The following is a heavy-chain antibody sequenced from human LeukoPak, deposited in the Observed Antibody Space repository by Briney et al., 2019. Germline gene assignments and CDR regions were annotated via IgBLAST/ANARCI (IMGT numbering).Heavy chain of an antibody. Sequence: QPGGTLRLSCAASGFTFSSYGMSWVRQAPGKGLEWVSAISGSGGSTYYADSVKGRFTISRDNSKNSLDLQMNSLRVEDTGIYYCVKVAKYYYGSETYYFFEHWGQGTPVTASS. CDR2: ISGSGGST. CDR1: GFTFSSYG. D-gene: IGHD3-10*01. CDR3: VKVAKYYYGSETYYFFEH. V-gene: IGHV3-23*01. J-gene: IGHJ4*02.